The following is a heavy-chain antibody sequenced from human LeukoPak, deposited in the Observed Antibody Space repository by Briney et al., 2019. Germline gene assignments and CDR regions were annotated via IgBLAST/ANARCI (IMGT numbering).Heavy chain of an antibody. CDR1: GFTVSSKC. CDR2: IYSGGST. J-gene: IGHJ6*02. V-gene: IGHV3-66*01. CDR3: ARDKGWPDYDYYGMDV. Sequence: GGSLRLSCAASGFTVSSKCMSWVRQAPGKGLECVSVIYSGGSTYYADSVKGRFTISRDNSKNTLYLQMNSLRAEDTAVYYCARDKGWPDYDYYGMDVWGQGTTVTVSS. D-gene: IGHD2-15*01.